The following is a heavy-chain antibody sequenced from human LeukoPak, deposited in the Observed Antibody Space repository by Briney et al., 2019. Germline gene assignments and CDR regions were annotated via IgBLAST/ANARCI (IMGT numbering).Heavy chain of an antibody. V-gene: IGHV2-5*02. J-gene: IGHJ4*02. CDR2: IYWDDDK. CDR3: AHSVVTIFGVVIEFDY. D-gene: IGHD3-3*01. CDR1: GFSLSTSGVG. Sequence: SGPTLVNPTQTLTLTCTFSGFSLSTSGVGVGWIRQPPGKALEWLALIYWDDDKRYSPSLKSRLTITKDTSKNQVVLTMTNMDPVDTATYYCAHSVVTIFGVVIEFDYWGQGTLVTVSS.